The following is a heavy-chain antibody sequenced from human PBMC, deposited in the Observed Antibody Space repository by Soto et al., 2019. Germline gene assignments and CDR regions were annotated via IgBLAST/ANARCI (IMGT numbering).Heavy chain of an antibody. CDR1: GFTVSSNY. CDR2: IYSGGST. D-gene: IGHD5-18*01. CDR3: ARVREYSYGSIYFDY. J-gene: IGHJ4*02. V-gene: IGHV3-53*04. Sequence: GGSLRLSCAASGFTVSSNYMSWVRQAPGKGLEWVSVIYSGGSTYYADSVKGRFTISRHNSKNTLYLQMNSLRAEDTAVYYCARVREYSYGSIYFDYWGQGTLVTVSS.